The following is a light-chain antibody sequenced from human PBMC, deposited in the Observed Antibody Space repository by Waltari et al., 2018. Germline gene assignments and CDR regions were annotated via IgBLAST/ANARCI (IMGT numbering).Light chain of an antibody. CDR1: SRDVGGYNY. CDR2: DVS. Sequence: QSALTQPRSVSGSPGQSVTISCSGTSRDVGGYNYVPWYQQHPGKAPKLIIYDVSKRPSGVPDRFSGSTSGNTASLTISGLQAEDEADYYCCSYAVSNTWVFGGGTKLTVL. J-gene: IGLJ3*02. CDR3: CSYAVSNTWV. V-gene: IGLV2-11*01.